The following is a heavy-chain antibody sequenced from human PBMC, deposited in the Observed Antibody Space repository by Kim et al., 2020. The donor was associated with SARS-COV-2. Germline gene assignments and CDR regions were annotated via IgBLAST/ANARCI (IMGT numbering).Heavy chain of an antibody. CDR2: IYYSGST. V-gene: IGHV4-39*07. J-gene: IGHJ3*02. CDR3: RGSGSYYNDPWAFDI. D-gene: IGHD3-10*01. CDR1: GGSISSSSYY. Sequence: SETLSLTCTVSGGSISSSSYYWGWIRQPPGKGLEWIGSIYYSGSTYYNPSLKSRVTISVDTSKKQFSLKLSSVTAADTAVYYCRGSGSYYNDPWAFDIWGQGTMVTVSS.